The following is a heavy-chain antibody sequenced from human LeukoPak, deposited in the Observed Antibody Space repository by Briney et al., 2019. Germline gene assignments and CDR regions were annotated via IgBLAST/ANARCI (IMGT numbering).Heavy chain of an antibody. V-gene: IGHV4-59*01. D-gene: IGHD3-3*01. CDR3: ARVPQATYYDFWSGPVDAFDI. CDR2: IYYSGST. J-gene: IGHJ3*02. CDR1: GGSLSSYY. Sequence: PSETLSLTCTVSGGSLSSYYLSWIRQPPGKELEWIGYIYYSGSTNYNPSLKNQVTISVDTSKNQFSLTLTSLTAPDTAVYYCARVPQATYYDFWSGPVDAFDIWGQGTMVAVSS.